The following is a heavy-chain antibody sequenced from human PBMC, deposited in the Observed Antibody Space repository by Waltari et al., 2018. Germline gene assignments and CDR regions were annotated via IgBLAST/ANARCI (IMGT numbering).Heavy chain of an antibody. CDR1: GFTFSSYS. Sequence: EVQLVESGGGLVKPGGSLRLSCAASGFTFSSYSMNWVRQAPGKGLEWVSSISSSSSYIYYADSVKGRFTISRDNDKNSLYLQMNSLRAEDTAVYYCAREMEKGSGSRDVWGQGTTVIVSS. J-gene: IGHJ6*02. CDR2: ISSSSSYI. D-gene: IGHD3-10*01. CDR3: AREMEKGSGSRDV. V-gene: IGHV3-21*01.